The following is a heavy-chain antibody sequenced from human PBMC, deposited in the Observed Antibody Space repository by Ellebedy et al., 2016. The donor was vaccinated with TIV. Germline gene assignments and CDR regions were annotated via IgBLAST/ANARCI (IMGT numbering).Heavy chain of an antibody. J-gene: IGHJ4*02. D-gene: IGHD6-19*01. CDR1: GYTLTGYY. Sequence: AASVKVSCKASGYTLTGYYMHWVRQAPGQGLEWMGWINPNTGGTNYAQKFQGWVTMTRDTSISTAYMELSRLRSDDTAVYYCARSGWYRFDDWGQGTLVTVSA. CDR2: INPNTGGT. CDR3: ARSGWYRFDD. V-gene: IGHV1-2*04.